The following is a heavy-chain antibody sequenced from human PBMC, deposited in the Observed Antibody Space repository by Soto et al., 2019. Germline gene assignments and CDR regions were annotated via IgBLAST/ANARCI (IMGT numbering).Heavy chain of an antibody. D-gene: IGHD2-21*01. J-gene: IGHJ4*02. CDR3: ARIDHARVI. V-gene: IGHV2-26*01. CDR2: IFSNDEK. CDR1: GFSLSNTRMG. Sequence: SGPTLVNPTETLTLTCTVSGFSLSNTRMGVSWIRQPPGKALEWLAHIFSNDEKSYNTHLKTRLTISRDTSRSQVVLTMTSMDPLDTATYFCARIDHARVIWAQGALVTVS.